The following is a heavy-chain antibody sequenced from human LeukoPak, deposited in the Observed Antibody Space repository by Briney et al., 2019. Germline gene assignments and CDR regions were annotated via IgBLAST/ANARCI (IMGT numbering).Heavy chain of an antibody. CDR3: ARQGITARWGYYYYGMDV. CDR1: GFTFSSYW. J-gene: IGHJ6*02. D-gene: IGHD6-25*01. CDR2: INSDGSST. V-gene: IGHV3-74*01. Sequence: GGSLRLSCAASGFTFSSYWMHWVRQAPGEGLVWVSRINSDGSSTSYADSVKGRFTISRDNAKNTLYLQMNSLRAEDTAVYYCARQGITARWGYYYYGMDVWGQGTTVTVSS.